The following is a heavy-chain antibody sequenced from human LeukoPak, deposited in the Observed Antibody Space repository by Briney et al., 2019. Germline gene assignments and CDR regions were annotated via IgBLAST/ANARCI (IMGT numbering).Heavy chain of an antibody. CDR3: ARSVLGYSYGLHIDY. D-gene: IGHD5-18*01. CDR1: GGSISSYY. V-gene: IGHV4-59*01. CDR2: IHYRGST. Sequence: PSETLSLTCTVSGGSISSYYWSWIRQPPGKGLEWNGYIHYRGSTNYNPSLKSRVTISVDTSKNQFSLKLSSLTAADTAVYYCARSVLGYSYGLHIDYWGQGTLVTVSS. J-gene: IGHJ4*02.